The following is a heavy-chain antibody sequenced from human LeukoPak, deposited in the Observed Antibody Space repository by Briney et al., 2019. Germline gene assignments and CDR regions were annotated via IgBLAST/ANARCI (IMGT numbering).Heavy chain of an antibody. V-gene: IGHV6-1*01. CDR3: ARGTAFDI. J-gene: IGHJ3*02. Sequence: SQTLSLTCAISGVSVSSTNVGWNWIRQSPSSGLEWLGRTYYRSQFYNDYADSVKGRITITPDTSKNQFSLQLSSLTPDDTAVYYCARGTAFDIWGQGTMVTVSS. CDR1: GVSVSSTNVG. CDR2: TYYRSQFYN. D-gene: IGHD1-14*01.